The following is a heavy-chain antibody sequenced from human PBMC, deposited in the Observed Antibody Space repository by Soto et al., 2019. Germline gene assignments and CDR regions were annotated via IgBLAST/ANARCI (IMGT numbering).Heavy chain of an antibody. CDR2: ISGGGGAA. D-gene: IGHD6-13*01. Sequence: EVQLLESAGGLVQPGGSLRLSRVASRFAFNSYALTWVRQAPGKGLEWLSSISGGGGAAFYADSVRDRFSISKDKSTNTLYLQMNSLRVEDTALYFCARGRIAPAYFQFWGPGTPVSVSS. CDR3: ARGRIAPAYFQF. J-gene: IGHJ1*01. CDR1: RFAFNSYA. V-gene: IGHV3-23*01.